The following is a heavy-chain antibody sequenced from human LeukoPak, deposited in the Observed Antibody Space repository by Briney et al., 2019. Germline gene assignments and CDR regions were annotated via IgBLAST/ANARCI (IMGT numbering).Heavy chain of an antibody. CDR1: GLTFSSYA. V-gene: IGHV3-23*01. Sequence: GRSLRLSCAAYGLTFSSYAMSWVSHAPRKGLEWVSVTSVSGGHTYYADSVKGRFPIHRDNSKNTLFLQMNSLRSEDTAVYYCAEHPSTPRGPGYWGQGTLVTVS. CDR3: AEHPSTPRGPGY. J-gene: IGHJ4*02. D-gene: IGHD3-10*01. CDR2: TSVSGGHT.